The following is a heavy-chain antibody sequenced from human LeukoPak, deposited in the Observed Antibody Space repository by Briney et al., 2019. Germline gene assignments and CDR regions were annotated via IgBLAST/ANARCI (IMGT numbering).Heavy chain of an antibody. V-gene: IGHV3-23*01. CDR3: AKTQWKVGATDYFDY. J-gene: IGHJ4*02. CDR1: GFAFNNYA. D-gene: IGHD1-26*01. Sequence: GSVRLSCAASGFAFNNYAMTWVRQATGTGLEWVSNINDNGGQRHYADSVKGRFNICIDNSNKSLFLQMDILRAEDTAVYYCAKTQWKVGATDYFDYWGQGILVTVSS. CDR2: INDNGGQR.